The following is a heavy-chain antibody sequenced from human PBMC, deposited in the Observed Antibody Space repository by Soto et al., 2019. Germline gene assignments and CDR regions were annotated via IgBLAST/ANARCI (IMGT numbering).Heavy chain of an antibody. Sequence: ASVKVSCKASGFTFTSSAVQWVRQARGQRLEWIGWIVVGSGNTNYAQKFQERVTITRDMSTSTAYMELSSLRSEDTAVYYCAAAGITIFGVVSFGDYYYVMDVWGQGTSVTVSS. D-gene: IGHD3-3*01. V-gene: IGHV1-58*01. J-gene: IGHJ6*02. CDR1: GFTFTSSA. CDR3: AAAGITIFGVVSFGDYYYVMDV. CDR2: IVVGSGNT.